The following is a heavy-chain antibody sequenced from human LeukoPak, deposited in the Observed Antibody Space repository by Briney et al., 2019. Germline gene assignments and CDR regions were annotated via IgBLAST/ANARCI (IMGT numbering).Heavy chain of an antibody. J-gene: IGHJ6*02. CDR1: GGSISSYY. V-gene: IGHV4-59*08. D-gene: IGHD2-2*01. Sequence: SETLSLTCTVSGGSISSYYWSWIRQPPGKGLEWIGYIYYSGSTNYNPSLKSRVTISVDTSTNQCSLKPSSVTAADTAVYYCARHFHGGSTSGLPQTASLYYYYYGLDVWGQGTTVTVSS. CDR2: IYYSGST. CDR3: ARHFHGGSTSGLPQTASLYYYYYGLDV.